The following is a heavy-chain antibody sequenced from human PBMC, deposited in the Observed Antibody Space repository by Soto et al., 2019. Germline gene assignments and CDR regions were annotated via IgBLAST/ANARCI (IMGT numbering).Heavy chain of an antibody. J-gene: IGHJ5*02. CDR1: GYTFTSYA. D-gene: IGHD3-22*01. V-gene: IGHV1-3*01. CDR3: ARDDGDSYYDSSGSLGNWFDP. CDR2: INAGNGNT. Sequence: AAVKVSCKASGYTFTSYAMHWVRQAPGQRXEWMGWINAGNGNTKYSQKFQGRVTITRDTSASTAYMELSSLRSEDTAVYYCARDDGDSYYDSSGSLGNWFDPWGQGTMVTVSS.